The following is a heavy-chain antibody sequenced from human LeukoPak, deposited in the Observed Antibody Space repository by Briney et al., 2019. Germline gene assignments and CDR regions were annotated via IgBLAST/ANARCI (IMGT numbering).Heavy chain of an antibody. V-gene: IGHV3-23*01. CDR3: LGYCSGGNCYSGGY. D-gene: IGHD2-15*01. J-gene: IGHJ4*02. Sequence: GGSLRLSCVASGFTFSSYAMTWVRQAPGTRLQWVSAISGSGDSTYYADSVKGRFTISRDNSKHTLSLQMHSLRAEDTAVYYCLGYCSGGNCYSGGYWGQGTLVTVSS. CDR1: GFTFSSYA. CDR2: ISGSGDST.